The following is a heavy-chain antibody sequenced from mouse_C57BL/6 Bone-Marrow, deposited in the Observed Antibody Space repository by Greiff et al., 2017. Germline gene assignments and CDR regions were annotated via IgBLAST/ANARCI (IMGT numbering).Heavy chain of an antibody. CDR2: IYPGSGNT. Sequence: VKLVESGAELVRPGASVKLSCKASGYTFTDYYINWVKQRPGQGLEWIARIYPGSGNTYYNEKFKGKATLTAEKSSSTAYMQLSSLTSEDSAVYFCARFDLWGQGTTLTVSS. J-gene: IGHJ2*01. V-gene: IGHV1-76*01. CDR3: ARFDL. CDR1: GYTFTDYY.